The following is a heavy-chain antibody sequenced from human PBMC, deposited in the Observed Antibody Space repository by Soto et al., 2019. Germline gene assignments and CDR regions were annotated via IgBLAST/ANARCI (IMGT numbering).Heavy chain of an antibody. CDR3: ARAPTYYYGSGREDV. D-gene: IGHD3-10*01. V-gene: IGHV4-30-4*01. CDR1: GFSISSGDYY. CDR2: IYYSGST. J-gene: IGHJ6*02. Sequence: SETLSLTCTFSGFSISSGDYYWTWIRQPPGKGLEWIGYIYYSGSTYYNPSLKSRVTISVDTSKNQFSLKLSSVTAADTTVYYCARAPTYYYGSGREDVWGQGTTVT.